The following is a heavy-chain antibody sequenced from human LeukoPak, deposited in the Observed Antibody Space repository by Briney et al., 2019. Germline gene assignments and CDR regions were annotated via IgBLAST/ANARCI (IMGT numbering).Heavy chain of an antibody. J-gene: IGHJ4*02. CDR2: ISSGSSYI. CDR3: ARGSGDTAMAAWGPFFDY. D-gene: IGHD5-18*01. V-gene: IGHV3-21*04. Sequence: GGSLRLSCVASGFTFRSDGMVWVRQAPGKGLEWVSSISSGSSYIYYADSVKGRFTISRDDAKNSLYLQMKDLRAEDTAVYYCARGSGDTAMAAWGPFFDYWGQGPLVTVSS. CDR1: GFTFRSDG.